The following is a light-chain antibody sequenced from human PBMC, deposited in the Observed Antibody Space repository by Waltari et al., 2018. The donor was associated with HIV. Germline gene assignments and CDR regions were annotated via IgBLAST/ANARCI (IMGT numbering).Light chain of an antibody. Sequence: NFMLTQPHSVSESPGKTVTISCTRSSGSIASNYVPWYQQRPGSSPTTVIYEDNQRPSGVPDRFSGSIDSSSNSASLTISGLKTEDEADYYCQSYDSSNHVVFGGGTKLTVL. CDR2: EDN. CDR3: QSYDSSNHVV. V-gene: IGLV6-57*01. J-gene: IGLJ2*01. CDR1: SGSIASNY.